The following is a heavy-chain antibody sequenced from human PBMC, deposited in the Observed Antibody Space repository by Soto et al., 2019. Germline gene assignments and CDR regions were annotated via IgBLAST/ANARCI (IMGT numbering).Heavy chain of an antibody. J-gene: IGHJ4*02. V-gene: IGHV3-23*01. Sequence: GGSLKLSCAASGFTFSSYAMSWVRQAPGKGLEWVSAISGDGSSTYFADSGKGRFTISRDNSKNTLYLQMNSLRAEGTAVYYCAIDWEFDWPNYYFDYWGQGTLVTVCS. D-gene: IGHD3-9*01. CDR2: ISGDGSST. CDR1: GFTFSSYA. CDR3: AIDWEFDWPNYYFDY.